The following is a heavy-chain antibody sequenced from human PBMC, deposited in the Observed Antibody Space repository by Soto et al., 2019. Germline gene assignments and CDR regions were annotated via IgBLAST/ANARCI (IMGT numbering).Heavy chain of an antibody. D-gene: IGHD4-17*01. Sequence: QVQLVQSGAEVKKPGSSVKVSCKASGGTFSSYTISWVRQAPGQGLEWMGRIIPILGIANYAQKFQGRVTITADKSTSTADMELSSLRTADNTVYYCATDYGDYPYYYYYGMDVWGQGTTVTVSS. CDR1: GGTFSSYT. CDR3: ATDYGDYPYYYYYGMDV. V-gene: IGHV1-69*08. CDR2: IIPILGIA. J-gene: IGHJ6*02.